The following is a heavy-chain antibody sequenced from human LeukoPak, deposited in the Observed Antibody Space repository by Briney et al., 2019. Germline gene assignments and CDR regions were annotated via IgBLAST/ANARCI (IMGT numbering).Heavy chain of an antibody. CDR2: IWYDGSNK. J-gene: IGHJ4*02. CDR3: ARAATVTTSPLDY. D-gene: IGHD4-17*01. V-gene: IGHV3-33*01. CDR1: GFTFSSYG. Sequence: GRSLRLSCAASGFTFSSYGMHWVRQAPGKGLEWVAVIWYDGSNKYYADSVKGRFTISRDNSKNTLYLQMNSLRAEDTAVYYCARAATVTTSPLDYWGQGTLVTVSS.